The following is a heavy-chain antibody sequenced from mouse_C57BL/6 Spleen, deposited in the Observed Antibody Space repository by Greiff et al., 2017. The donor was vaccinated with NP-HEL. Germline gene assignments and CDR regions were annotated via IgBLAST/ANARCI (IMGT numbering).Heavy chain of an antibody. CDR1: GFTFSDYG. Sequence: EVQGVESGGGLVKPGGSLKLSCAASGFTFSDYGMHWVRQAPEKGLEWVAYISSGSSTIYYADTVKGRFTISRDNAKNTLFLQMTSLRSEDTAMYYCARRGDYDYYYAMDYWGQGTSVTVSS. CDR2: ISSGSSTI. D-gene: IGHD2-4*01. J-gene: IGHJ4*01. V-gene: IGHV5-17*01. CDR3: ARRGDYDYYYAMDY.